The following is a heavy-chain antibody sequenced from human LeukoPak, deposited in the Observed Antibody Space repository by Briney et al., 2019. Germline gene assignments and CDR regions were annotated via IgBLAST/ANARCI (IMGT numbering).Heavy chain of an antibody. CDR2: ISSSGTT. D-gene: IGHD2-2*01. Sequence: SETLSLTCAVTGASITNEDFFWGWIRQPPGKGLEWVGTISSSGTTYYSPSLRSRLTISVDTSKNHFSLKLSSVTAADTAVYYCARSMPRSLTLHAFDIWGQGTMVTVSS. CDR1: GASITNEDFF. V-gene: IGHV4-39*02. J-gene: IGHJ3*02. CDR3: ARSMPRSLTLHAFDI.